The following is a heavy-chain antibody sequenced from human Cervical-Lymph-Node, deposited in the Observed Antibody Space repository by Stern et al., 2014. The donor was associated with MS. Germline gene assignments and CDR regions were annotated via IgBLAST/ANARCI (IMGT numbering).Heavy chain of an antibody. CDR3: ATSHGNRGHDY. CDR1: GHTLTEFS. V-gene: IGHV1-24*01. J-gene: IGHJ4*02. Sequence: QLVQSGAEVRKPGASVKVSCKVSGHTLTEFSMHWVRQAPGKGLEWMGASDREDGEAVYAEKFQGRITMTDDTATDTASMELSSLKSEDTAVYYCATSHGNRGHDYWGQGTLVTVSS. D-gene: IGHD3-10*01. CDR2: SDREDGEA.